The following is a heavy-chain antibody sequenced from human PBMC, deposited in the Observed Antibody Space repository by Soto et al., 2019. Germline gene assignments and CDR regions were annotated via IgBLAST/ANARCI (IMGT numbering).Heavy chain of an antibody. V-gene: IGHV4-30-4*01. J-gene: IGHJ5*02. CDR1: GGSISSGDYY. Sequence: SETLSLTCTVSGGSISSGDYYWSWIRQPPGKGLEWIGYIYYSGSTYYNPSLKSRVTISVDTSKNQFSLKLSSVTAADTAVYYCARSPVPAGIYWFDPWGQGTLVTVSS. D-gene: IGHD2-2*02. CDR2: IYYSGST. CDR3: ARSPVPAGIYWFDP.